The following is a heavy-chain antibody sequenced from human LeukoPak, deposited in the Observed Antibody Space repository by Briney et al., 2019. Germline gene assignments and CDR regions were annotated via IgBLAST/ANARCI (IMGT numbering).Heavy chain of an antibody. D-gene: IGHD2-2*01. CDR2: IIPIFGTA. CDR1: GGTFSSYA. J-gene: IGHJ3*02. Sequence: SVKVSCKASGGTFSSYAISWVRQAPGQGLEWMGGIIPIFGTADYAQKFQGRVTITADESTSTAYMELSSLRSEDTAVYYCARVLEAMHDAFDIWGQGTMVTVSS. V-gene: IGHV1-69*01. CDR3: ARVLEAMHDAFDI.